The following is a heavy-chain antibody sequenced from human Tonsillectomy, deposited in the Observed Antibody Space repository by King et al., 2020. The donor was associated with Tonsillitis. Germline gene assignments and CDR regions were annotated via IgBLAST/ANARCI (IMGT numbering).Heavy chain of an antibody. CDR1: GFSFTDYW. D-gene: IGHD2-2*01. Sequence: VQLVESGGGLVQPGGSLRLSCAASGFSFTDYWMHWVRQAPGKGLVWVSRINSDGSSTTYADSVKGRFTISRDNAKNTLFPQVNSLRAEDTAVYYCARGGGVLPPAIVAPRIDYYNYMDVWGKGTTVTVSS. V-gene: IGHV3-74*01. CDR2: INSDGSST. CDR3: ARGGGVLPPAIVAPRIDYYNYMDV. J-gene: IGHJ6*03.